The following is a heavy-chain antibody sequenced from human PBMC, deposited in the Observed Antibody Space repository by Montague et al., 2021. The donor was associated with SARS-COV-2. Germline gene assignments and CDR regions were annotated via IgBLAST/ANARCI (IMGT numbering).Heavy chain of an antibody. CDR1: GGSFSGYY. V-gene: IGHV4-34*01. D-gene: IGHD2/OR15-2a*01. CDR3: ARGSPGVVFLYHYHGMDV. CDR2: INHSGRT. J-gene: IGHJ6*02. Sequence: SETLSLTCAVYGGSFSGYYWSWIRQPPGKGLEWIGDINHSGRTNYNPSLKSRVTISADTSKNQFSLKLSSVTAADTAVYFCARGSPGVVFLYHYHGMDVWGRGTTVTVSS.